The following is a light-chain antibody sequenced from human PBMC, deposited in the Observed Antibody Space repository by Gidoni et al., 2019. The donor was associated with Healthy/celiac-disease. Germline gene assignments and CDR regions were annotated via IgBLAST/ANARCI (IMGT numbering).Light chain of an antibody. CDR2: GAS. J-gene: IGKJ5*01. CDR1: QSVSSN. CDR3: QQYNNWPPPIT. V-gene: IGKV3D-15*01. Sequence: DIVMTHSPATLSVSPGERATLSCRASQSVSSNLAWYQQKPGQAPRLLIYGASTRATGIPARFSGSGSGTEFTLTISSLQSEDFAVYYCQQYNNWPPPITFXQXTRLEIK.